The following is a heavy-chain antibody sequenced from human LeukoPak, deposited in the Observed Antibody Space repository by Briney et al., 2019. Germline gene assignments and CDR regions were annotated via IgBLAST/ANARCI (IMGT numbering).Heavy chain of an antibody. CDR3: VRTVGSQEY. Sequence: PGGSLRLSCGASGFTFGNYWMHWVRQAPGKGPVWVSRINSDGSITNYADSVKGRFTISRDNGKNTLFLEMNTLRAEDTAVYYCVRTVGSQEYWGQGTLVTVSS. D-gene: IGHD4-23*01. CDR1: GFTFGNYW. J-gene: IGHJ4*02. CDR2: INSDGSIT. V-gene: IGHV3-74*01.